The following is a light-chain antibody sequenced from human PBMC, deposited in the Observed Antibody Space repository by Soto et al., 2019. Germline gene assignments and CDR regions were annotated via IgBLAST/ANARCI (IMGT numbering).Light chain of an antibody. CDR2: AAT. V-gene: IGKV1-17*01. Sequence: DIQVTQSPSYLSASVGDRVTITCRASQDIRTDVAWYQQKPGTAPRRLVFAATSLQTGVPSRFSGDGYATDFTLTITSLQPEDFATYYCLQHHSSPWTFGQGTKVDIK. J-gene: IGKJ1*01. CDR1: QDIRTD. CDR3: LQHHSSPWT.